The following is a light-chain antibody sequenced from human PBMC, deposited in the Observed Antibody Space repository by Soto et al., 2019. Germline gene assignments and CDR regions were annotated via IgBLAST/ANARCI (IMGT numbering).Light chain of an antibody. Sequence: IQVTQVPFTLSAFVGDRVPLNCRASQSVSSWLAWYQQKPGKAPKPLIYKASSLESGVPSRFSGSGSGTEFTLTISSLQPDDFATYYCQQYHTYRTFGQGTKVDNK. V-gene: IGKV1-5*03. CDR1: QSVSSW. CDR2: KAS. CDR3: QQYHTYRT. J-gene: IGKJ1*01.